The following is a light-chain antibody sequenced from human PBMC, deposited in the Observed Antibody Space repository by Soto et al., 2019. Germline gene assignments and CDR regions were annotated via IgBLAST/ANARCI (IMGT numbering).Light chain of an antibody. CDR1: QSVSRN. J-gene: IGKJ1*01. V-gene: IGKV3-15*01. CDR3: HHYET. CDR2: DAS. Sequence: EIVMTQSPATLSVSPGERATLSCRASQSVSRNLAWYQQKPGQPPRLLIYDASTRATGVPARFGGSGSGTEFTLTISRLEPEDFTVYYCHHYETFGQGTKVEIK.